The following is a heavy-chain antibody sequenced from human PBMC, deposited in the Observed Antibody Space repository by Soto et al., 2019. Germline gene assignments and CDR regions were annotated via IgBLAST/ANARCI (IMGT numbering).Heavy chain of an antibody. Sequence: QVQLVESGGGVVQPGRSLRLSCAASGFTFSSYGMHWVRQAPGKGLEWVAVIWYDGSNKYYADSVKGRFTISRDNSKNTLYLQMNSLRAEDTAVSYCASWGIAACDYWGQGTLVTVSS. D-gene: IGHD6-13*01. CDR2: IWYDGSNK. V-gene: IGHV3-33*01. J-gene: IGHJ4*02. CDR3: ASWGIAACDY. CDR1: GFTFSSYG.